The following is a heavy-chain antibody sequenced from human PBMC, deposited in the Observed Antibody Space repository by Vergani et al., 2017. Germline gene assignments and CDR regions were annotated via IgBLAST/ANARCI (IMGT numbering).Heavy chain of an antibody. J-gene: IGHJ2*01. CDR1: GFTFSSYS. D-gene: IGHD3-10*01. CDR3: ARDRDFGDSAYWYFDL. Sequence: EVQLVESGGGLVKPGGSLRLSCAASGFTFSSYSMNWVRQAPGKGLEWVSSISSSSSYIYYADSVKGRFTISRDNAKNSLYLQMNSLRAEDTAVYYCARDRDFGDSAYWYFDLWGRGTLVTVYS. CDR2: ISSSSSYI. V-gene: IGHV3-21*01.